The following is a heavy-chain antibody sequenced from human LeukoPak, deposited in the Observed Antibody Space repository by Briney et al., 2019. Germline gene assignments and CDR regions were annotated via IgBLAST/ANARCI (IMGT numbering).Heavy chain of an antibody. V-gene: IGHV3-21*01. CDR2: ISGRSGYI. D-gene: IGHD4-23*01. CDR3: ARDQYGGNSVHWFDP. J-gene: IGHJ5*02. Sequence: NPGGSLRLSCAASGFTFDSYSMTWVRQAPGKGLEWVSSISGRSGYIYYADSMKGRFTISRDNAKNSLYLQMNSLRAEDAAVYYCARDQYGGNSVHWFDPWGQGTLITVSS. CDR1: GFTFDSYS.